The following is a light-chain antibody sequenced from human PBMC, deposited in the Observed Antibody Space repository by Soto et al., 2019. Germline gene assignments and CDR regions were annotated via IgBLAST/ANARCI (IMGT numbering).Light chain of an antibody. CDR2: GVS. J-gene: IGKJ5*01. CDR3: QQHGQWPIT. V-gene: IGKV3-20*01. CDR1: QSVNTKY. Sequence: EIVLTRSPGSVSWSRMGVGAVGFMASQSVNTKYLAWYQQKPGQAPRLLIYGVSSRATGIPDRFSGSGSGTDFILTISRVEPEDFAVYYCQQHGQWPITFGQGTRLEIK.